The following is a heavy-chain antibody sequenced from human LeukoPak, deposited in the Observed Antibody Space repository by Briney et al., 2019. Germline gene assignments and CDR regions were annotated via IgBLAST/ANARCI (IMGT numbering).Heavy chain of an antibody. CDR2: IYHSGST. CDR3: ARMRIAAAGTNFDY. CDR1: GGSISSGGYY. Sequence: SQTLSLTCTVSGGSISSGGYYWSWIRQPPGKGLEWIGYIYHSGSTYYNPSLKSRVTISVDRSKNQFSLKLSSVTAADTAVYYCARMRIAAAGTNFDYWGQGTLVTVSS. D-gene: IGHD6-13*01. J-gene: IGHJ4*02. V-gene: IGHV4-30-2*01.